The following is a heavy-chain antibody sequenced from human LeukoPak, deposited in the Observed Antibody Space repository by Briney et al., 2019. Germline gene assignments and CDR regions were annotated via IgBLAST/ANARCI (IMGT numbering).Heavy chain of an antibody. CDR1: GFTLSNAW. Sequence: PGGSLRLSCTVSGFTLSNAWMTWVRQAPGKGLEWIGRIKTKGDGGTTDYAAPVKGRFTISRDDSKNTLYLQMNSLKTEDTAVYYCTTVEGRYSSGWYGGYWGQGTLVTVSS. CDR2: IKTKGDGGTT. CDR3: TTVEGRYSSGWYGGY. J-gene: IGHJ4*02. D-gene: IGHD6-19*01. V-gene: IGHV3-15*01.